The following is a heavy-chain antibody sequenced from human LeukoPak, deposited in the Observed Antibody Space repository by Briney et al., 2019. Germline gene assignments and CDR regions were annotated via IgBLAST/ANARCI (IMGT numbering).Heavy chain of an antibody. J-gene: IGHJ5*01. CDR2: IKEDSSDK. V-gene: IGHV3-7*01. Sequence: GGSLRLSCAASGFTFNKYWMNWVRQAPGKGLEWVANIKEDSSDKNHVDSLEGRFIISRDNAKNTLYLQMDSLRAEDTAVYYCARESARFRFDSWGQGTLVTVSS. CDR1: GFTFNKYW. D-gene: IGHD3-3*01. CDR3: ARESARFRFDS.